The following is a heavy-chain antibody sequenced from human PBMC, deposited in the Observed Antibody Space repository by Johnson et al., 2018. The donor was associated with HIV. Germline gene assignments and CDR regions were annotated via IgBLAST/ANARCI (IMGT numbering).Heavy chain of an antibody. CDR1: GFSFSPYA. CDR2: ISHDGSNK. J-gene: IGHJ3*02. Sequence: QVQLVESGGGVVQPGRSLRLSCAASGFSFSPYALHWVRQTPGKGLEWVAVISHDGSNKYYADSVKGRFTISRENAKNSLYLQMNSLRAGDTALYYCARAVCRGGRCYSHDAFDIWGQGTMVTVSS. CDR3: ARAVCRGGRCYSHDAFDI. V-gene: IGHV3-30*14. D-gene: IGHD2-15*01.